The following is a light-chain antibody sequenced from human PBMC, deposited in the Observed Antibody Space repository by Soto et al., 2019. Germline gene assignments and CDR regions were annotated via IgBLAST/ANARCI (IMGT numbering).Light chain of an antibody. J-gene: IGLJ3*02. Sequence: QSVLTQPPSASGTPGRRVTTSGSGSTSKIGRNTVNWYQQFPGAAPNLLIHSDNQRPSGVPDRFSGSRSGTSASLAISGLQSEDEADYYCAAWDESPNVPVFGGGTKVTVL. V-gene: IGLV1-44*01. CDR3: AAWDESPNVPV. CDR2: SDN. CDR1: TSKIGRNT.